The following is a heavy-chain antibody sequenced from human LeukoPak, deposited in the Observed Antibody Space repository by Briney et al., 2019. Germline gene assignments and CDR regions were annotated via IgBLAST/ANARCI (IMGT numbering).Heavy chain of an antibody. CDR3: ARRWYSSSWYAYFQH. Sequence: SETLSLTCTVSGGSISSYYWSWIRQPPGKGLEWIGYIYYSGSTNYNPSLKSRVTISVDTSKNQFSLKLSSVTAADTAVYYCARRWYSSSWYAYFQHWGQGTLVTVSS. V-gene: IGHV4-59*12. CDR2: IYYSGST. J-gene: IGHJ1*01. CDR1: GGSISSYY. D-gene: IGHD6-13*01.